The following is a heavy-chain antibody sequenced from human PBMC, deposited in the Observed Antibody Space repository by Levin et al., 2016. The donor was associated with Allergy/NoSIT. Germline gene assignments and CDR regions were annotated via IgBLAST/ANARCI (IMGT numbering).Heavy chain of an antibody. V-gene: IGHV3-30*04. J-gene: IGHJ4*02. D-gene: IGHD6-19*01. Sequence: GESLKISCAASGFTFSSYAMHWVRQAPGKGLEWVAVISYDGSNKYYADSVKGRFTISRDNSKNTLYLQMNSLRAEDTAVYYCARDFYPYSSGWYGLDYWGQGTLVTVSS. CDR3: ARDFYPYSSGWYGLDY. CDR1: GFTFSSYA. CDR2: ISYDGSNK.